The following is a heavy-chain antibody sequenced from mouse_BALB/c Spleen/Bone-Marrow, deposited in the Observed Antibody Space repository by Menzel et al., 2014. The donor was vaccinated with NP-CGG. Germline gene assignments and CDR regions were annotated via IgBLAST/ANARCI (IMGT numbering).Heavy chain of an antibody. CDR1: GFDFSRYW. CDR3: ARLNYYGSLFV. Sequence: EVQGVESGGGLVQPGGSLKLSCAASGFDFSRYWMSWVRQAPGKGLEWIGEINPDSSTINYTPSLKDKFIISRDNAKNTPYLQMSKVRSEDTALYYCARLNYYGSLFVWGAGTTVTVSS. J-gene: IGHJ1*01. V-gene: IGHV4-1*02. D-gene: IGHD1-1*01. CDR2: INPDSSTI.